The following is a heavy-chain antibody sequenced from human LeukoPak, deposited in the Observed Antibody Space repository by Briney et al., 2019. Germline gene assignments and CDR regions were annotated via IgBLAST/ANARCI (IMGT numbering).Heavy chain of an antibody. CDR1: GGSISSYY. J-gene: IGHJ5*02. CDR3: ARDRKARGSGSPRVIDP. V-gene: IGHV4-4*07. Sequence: NPSETLSLTCTVSGGSISSYYWSWIRQSAGKGLEWIGRIYTSGSTNYNPSLKSRVTMSVDTSKNQFSLKLSSVTAADTAVYYCARDRKARGSGSPRVIDPWGQGTLVTVSS. D-gene: IGHD3-10*01. CDR2: IYTSGST.